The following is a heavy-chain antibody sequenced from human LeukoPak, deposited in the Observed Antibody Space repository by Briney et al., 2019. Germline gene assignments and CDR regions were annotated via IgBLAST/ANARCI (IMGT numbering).Heavy chain of an antibody. V-gene: IGHV4-34*01. Sequence: SETLSLTCAVYGGSFSGYYWSWIRQPPGKGLEWIGEINHSGRTTYNSSLKSRVTISVYTSKNQFSLHLSSVTPEDTAVYYCARDTYSSSSVFSRFDYWGQGTLVTVSS. D-gene: IGHD6-6*01. CDR1: GGSFSGYY. CDR3: ARDTYSSSSVFSRFDY. J-gene: IGHJ4*02. CDR2: INHSGRT.